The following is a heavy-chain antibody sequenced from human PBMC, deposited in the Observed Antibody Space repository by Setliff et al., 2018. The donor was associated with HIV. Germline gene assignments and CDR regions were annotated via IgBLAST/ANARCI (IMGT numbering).Heavy chain of an antibody. V-gene: IGHV1-69*05. J-gene: IGHJ6*02. Sequence: GASVKVSCKASGGTFSSYGISWVRQAPGQGLEWMGGIIPMFGTGFYAQKFRDRVTITTDENRSTAYMELNSLRPEDTGVFYCARVGHSSSYHYYGMDVWGQETTVTVSS. D-gene: IGHD6-13*01. CDR2: IIPMFGTG. CDR3: ARVGHSSSYHYYGMDV. CDR1: GGTFSSYG.